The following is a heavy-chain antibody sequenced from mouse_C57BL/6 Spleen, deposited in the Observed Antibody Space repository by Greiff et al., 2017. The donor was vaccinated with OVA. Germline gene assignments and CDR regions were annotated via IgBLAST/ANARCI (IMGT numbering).Heavy chain of an antibody. Sequence: VQLQQPGAELVRPGTSVKLSCKASGYTFTSYWMHWVKQRPGQGLEWIGVIDPSDSYTNYNQKFKGKATLTVDTSSSTAYMQLSSLTSEDSAVYYWARGGIGYWGQGTTLTVSS. CDR2: IDPSDSYT. CDR3: ARGGIGY. CDR1: GYTFTSYW. V-gene: IGHV1-59*01. J-gene: IGHJ2*01. D-gene: IGHD2-14*01.